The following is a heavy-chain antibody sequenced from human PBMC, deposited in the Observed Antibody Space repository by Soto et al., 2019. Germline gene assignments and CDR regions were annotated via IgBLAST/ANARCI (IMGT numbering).Heavy chain of an antibody. CDR3: ARWNVQHDSYGYF. V-gene: IGHV3-30-3*01. J-gene: IGHJ4*02. Sequence: LRLSCAASGFTFSTYPMHWLRQAPGKGLEWVALLSYDGTDKYYADSVKGRFSISRDNPQNTLYLQMNSLRAEDTAVYYCARWNVQHDSYGYFWGQGTLVTVSS. CDR1: GFTFSTYP. CDR2: LSYDGTDK. D-gene: IGHD5-18*01.